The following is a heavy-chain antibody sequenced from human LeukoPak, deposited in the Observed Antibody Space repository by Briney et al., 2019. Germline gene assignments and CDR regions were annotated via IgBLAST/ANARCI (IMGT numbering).Heavy chain of an antibody. CDR3: AKPYWQWLVLDY. V-gene: IGHV3-23*01. CDR2: ISGGSVST. D-gene: IGHD6-19*01. Sequence: PGGSLRLSCAASGFTFSNYAMSWVRQAPGKGLDWVSSISGGSVSTYYTDSVKGRFTISRDNSKNTLYLQMNSVRAEDTAVYYCAKPYWQWLVLDYWGQGTLVTVSS. J-gene: IGHJ4*02. CDR1: GFTFSNYA.